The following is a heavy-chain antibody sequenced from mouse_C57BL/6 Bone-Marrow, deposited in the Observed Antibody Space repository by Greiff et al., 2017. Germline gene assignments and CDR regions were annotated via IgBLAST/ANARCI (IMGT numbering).Heavy chain of an antibody. J-gene: IGHJ2*01. D-gene: IGHD1-1*01. Sequence: QVQLQQPGAELVKPGASVKLSCKASGYTFTSYWMHWVKQRPGQGLEWIGMIHPNSGSTNYNEKFKSKATLTVDKSSSTAYMQLSSLTSEYSAVYYCARSDYYGSSSYYFDYWGQGTTFTVSS. CDR2: IHPNSGST. CDR3: ARSDYYGSSSYYFDY. V-gene: IGHV1-64*01. CDR1: GYTFTSYW.